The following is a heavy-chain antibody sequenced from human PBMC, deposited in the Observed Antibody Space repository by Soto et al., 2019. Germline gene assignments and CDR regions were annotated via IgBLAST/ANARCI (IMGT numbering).Heavy chain of an antibody. Sequence: QVQLQESGPGLVKPSQTLSLTCTVSGGSISSGGYYWSWIRQHPGKGLEWIGYIYYSGSTYYNPSLKSRVTISVDTSKNQFSLKLSSVTAADTAVYYCARGRGITMVRGVIIWDRYYFDYWGQGTLVTVSS. J-gene: IGHJ4*02. CDR2: IYYSGST. V-gene: IGHV4-31*03. CDR3: ARGRGITMVRGVIIWDRYYFDY. D-gene: IGHD3-10*01. CDR1: GGSISSGGYY.